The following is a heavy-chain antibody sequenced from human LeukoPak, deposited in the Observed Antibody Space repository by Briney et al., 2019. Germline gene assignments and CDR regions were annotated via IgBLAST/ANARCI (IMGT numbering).Heavy chain of an antibody. CDR2: IKQDGSEK. J-gene: IGHJ4*02. CDR1: GFTFISYL. D-gene: IGHD2-15*01. CDR3: AKDGGYCSGGSCYETYYFDY. V-gene: IGHV3-7*01. Sequence: GGSLRLSCAASGFTFISYLMTWVRQAPGKGLEWVANIKQDGSEKYYVDSVKGRITISRDNSKNTLYLQMNSLRAEDTAVYYCAKDGGYCSGGSCYETYYFDYWGQGTLVTVSS.